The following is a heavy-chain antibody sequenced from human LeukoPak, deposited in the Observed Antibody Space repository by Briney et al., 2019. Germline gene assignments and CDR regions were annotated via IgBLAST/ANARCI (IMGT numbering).Heavy chain of an antibody. V-gene: IGHV3-30-3*01. J-gene: IGHJ4*02. Sequence: GRSLRLSCAASGFTFSSYAMHWVRQAPGKGLEWVAVISYDGSNKYYADSVKGRFTISRDNSKNTLYLQMNSLRAEDTAVYYCARDFAVTTRDYWGQGTLVTVSS. CDR2: ISYDGSNK. CDR3: ARDFAVTTRDY. D-gene: IGHD4-17*01. CDR1: GFTFSSYA.